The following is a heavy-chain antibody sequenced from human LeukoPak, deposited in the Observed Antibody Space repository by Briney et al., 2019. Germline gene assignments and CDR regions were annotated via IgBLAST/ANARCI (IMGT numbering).Heavy chain of an antibody. V-gene: IGHV4-61*02. D-gene: IGHD1-26*01. CDR2: VSGSGVT. CDR1: GGSISGANYY. CDR3: ATPIVGATRDFDY. Sequence: PSETLSLTCTVSGGSISGANYYWTWIRQSAGKGLEWIGRVSGSGVTTYNPSLKSRVTILVDMSNKQFSLRLNSVTAADTAVYYCATPIVGATRDFDYWGQGTLVTVSS. J-gene: IGHJ4*02.